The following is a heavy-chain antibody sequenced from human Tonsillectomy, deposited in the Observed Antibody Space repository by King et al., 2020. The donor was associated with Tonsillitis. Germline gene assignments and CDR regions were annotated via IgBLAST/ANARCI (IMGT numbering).Heavy chain of an antibody. Sequence: QLQESGPGLVKPSGTLSLPCAVPGGSISSGNWWSWVRQPPGKGLEWIGEIYHGGSSNYQPSLKSRITISVDKSKNQFSLKLSSVSAADTAVYYCARRPLGYDVLFLDYWGQGTLVTVSS. CDR1: GGSISSGNW. J-gene: IGHJ4*02. V-gene: IGHV4-4*02. CDR3: ARRPLGYDVLFLDY. D-gene: IGHD3-9*01. CDR2: IYHGGSS.